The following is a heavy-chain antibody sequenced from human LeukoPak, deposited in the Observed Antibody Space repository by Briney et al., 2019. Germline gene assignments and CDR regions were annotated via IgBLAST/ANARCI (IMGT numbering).Heavy chain of an antibody. CDR2: IYSGGST. V-gene: IGHV3-66*01. D-gene: IGHD1-26*01. J-gene: IGHJ4*02. CDR3: ARGLGIHYFDY. CDR1: GFTVSSNY. Sequence: GGSLRLSCAASGFTVSSNYMSWVRQAPGKGLEWVSVIYSGGSTYYADSVKGRFTISRDNSKNTLYIQMNRLGAEDTAVYYCARGLGIHYFDYWGQGTLVTVSS.